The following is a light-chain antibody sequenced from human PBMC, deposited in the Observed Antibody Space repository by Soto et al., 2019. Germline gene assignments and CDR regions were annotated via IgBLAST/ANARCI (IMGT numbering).Light chain of an antibody. CDR2: DVT. CDR1: SSDVGTYNP. CDR3: SSYTGSSAYYV. J-gene: IGLJ1*01. Sequence: QPVLAQPASVSSSPGQSITMSCTGTSSDVGTYNPVSWYQHHPGKAPKLIIYDVTKRPSGVSKRFSGSKSGNTASLTISGLQAEDEADYHCSSYTGSSAYYVFGTGTKVTVL. V-gene: IGLV2-14*01.